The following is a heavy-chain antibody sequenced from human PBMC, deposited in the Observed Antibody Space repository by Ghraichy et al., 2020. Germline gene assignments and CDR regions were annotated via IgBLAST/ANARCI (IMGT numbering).Heavy chain of an antibody. CDR2: INHSGST. CDR1: GGSFSGYY. CDR3: ARTVRRPAWFDP. J-gene: IGHJ5*02. V-gene: IGHV4-34*01. D-gene: IGHD6-6*01. Sequence: SETRSLTCAVYGGSFSGYYWSWIRQPPGKGLEWIGEINHSGSTNYNPSLKSRVTISVDTSKNQFSLKLSSVTAADTAVYYCARTVRRPAWFDPWGQGTLVTVSS.